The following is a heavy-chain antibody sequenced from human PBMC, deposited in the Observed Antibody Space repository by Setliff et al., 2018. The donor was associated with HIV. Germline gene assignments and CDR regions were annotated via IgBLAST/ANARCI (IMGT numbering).Heavy chain of an antibody. Sequence: SETLSLTCAISSASISNYHWSWIRQTPGKGLEWIGSIYTSGTTNYNPSLEGRITTSVDLSKNHFSLNLHSVTAADTAVYYCAIGDEYPGVFQSWGQGKVVTVSS. V-gene: IGHV4-4*09. J-gene: IGHJ5*02. CDR2: IYTSGTT. CDR3: AIGDEYPGVFQS. CDR1: SASISNYH. D-gene: IGHD2-2*01.